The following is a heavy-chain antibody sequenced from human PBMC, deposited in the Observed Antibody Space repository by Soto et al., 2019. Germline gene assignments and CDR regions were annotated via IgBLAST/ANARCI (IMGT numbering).Heavy chain of an antibody. Sequence: EVQLLESGGDLVQPGGSLRLSCAASGFIFNNYAMTWVRQAPGKGLEWVSGISGSGGSTYYPESGKGRFTISRDNSKDTLYLQMNILRAEDTAVYYCAKHRAEAETSALDYWGQGALVTVSS. D-gene: IGHD6-13*01. CDR3: AKHRAEAETSALDY. CDR1: GFIFNNYA. CDR2: ISGSGGST. V-gene: IGHV3-23*01. J-gene: IGHJ4*02.